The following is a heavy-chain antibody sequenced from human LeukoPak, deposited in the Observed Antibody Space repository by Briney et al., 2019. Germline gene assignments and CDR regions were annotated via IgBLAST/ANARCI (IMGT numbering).Heavy chain of an antibody. Sequence: SETLSLTCTVSGYSINNGYFWGWIRQPPGKGLEYIGTVFHSGDTYYNPSLKSRVTISLDTSTNEISLKLRSATAADTAVYYCARGLRSGSNYFFYGMDVWGKGTTVTVSS. CDR1: GYSINNGYF. CDR2: VFHSGDT. CDR3: ARGLRSGSNYFFYGMDV. V-gene: IGHV4-38-2*02. J-gene: IGHJ6*04. D-gene: IGHD3-10*01.